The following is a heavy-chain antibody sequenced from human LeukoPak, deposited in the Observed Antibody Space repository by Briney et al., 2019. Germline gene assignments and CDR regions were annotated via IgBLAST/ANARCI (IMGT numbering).Heavy chain of an antibody. Sequence: PGGSLRLSCAASGFTFSYYAMTWVRQAPGKGLEWVSAISGSGDSTNYADSVKGRFTISSDTSKNTLYLQMNRLRVEDTAVFYCAKDRGDDSGYYPWYFAFWGQGTLVTVSS. CDR2: ISGSGDST. CDR3: AKDRGDDSGYYPWYFAF. V-gene: IGHV3-23*01. J-gene: IGHJ4*02. CDR1: GFTFSYYA. D-gene: IGHD3-22*01.